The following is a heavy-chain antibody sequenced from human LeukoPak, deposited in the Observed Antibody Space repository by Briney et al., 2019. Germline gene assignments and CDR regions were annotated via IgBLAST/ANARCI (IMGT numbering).Heavy chain of an antibody. CDR3: ARVDKSGGWSSHNDY. J-gene: IGHJ4*02. V-gene: IGHV3-53*01. CDR1: GFTFNNYA. CDR2: IYSGGST. D-gene: IGHD6-19*01. Sequence: GGSLRLSCTAAGFTFNNYAMSWVRQAPGKGLEWVSVIYSGGSTYYADSVKGRFTISRDNSKNTLYLQMNSLRAEDTAVYYCARVDKSGGWSSHNDYWGQGTLVTVSS.